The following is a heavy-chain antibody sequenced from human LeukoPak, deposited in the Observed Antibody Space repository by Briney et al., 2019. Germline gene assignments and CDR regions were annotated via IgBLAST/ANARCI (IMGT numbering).Heavy chain of an antibody. D-gene: IGHD3-10*01. CDR3: AREEEDYYDSGTYYFDF. V-gene: IGHV3-21*01. CDR1: GFTFTTYS. Sequence: GGSLRLSCAASGFTFTTYSMNWVRQAPGKGLEWVSSISSTSDYIYYADSLKGRFTISRDNAKNSLYLQMNSLRAEDTAVYYCAREEEDYYDSGTYYFDFWGQGTLVTVPS. CDR2: ISSTSDYI. J-gene: IGHJ4*02.